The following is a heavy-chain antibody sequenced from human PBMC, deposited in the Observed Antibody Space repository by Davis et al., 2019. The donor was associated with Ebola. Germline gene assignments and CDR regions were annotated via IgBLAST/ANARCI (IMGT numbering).Heavy chain of an antibody. CDR3: ARGWLRSGFDY. V-gene: IGHV6-1*01. Sequence: HSQTLSLTCAIPGDSVSSGGWNWIRQSPSRGLEWLGRTYYKSKWYNDYAVSVKSRITVNPDTSKNQFSLQLSSVTPEDTAVYYCARGWLRSGFDYWGQGTLVIVSS. D-gene: IGHD5-12*01. J-gene: IGHJ4*02. CDR2: TYYKSKWYN. CDR1: GDSVSSGG.